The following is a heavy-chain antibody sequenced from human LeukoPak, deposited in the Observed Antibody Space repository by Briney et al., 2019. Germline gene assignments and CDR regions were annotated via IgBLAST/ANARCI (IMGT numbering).Heavy chain of an antibody. CDR3: ARGRISMVRGGLDY. Sequence: SETLSLTCAVYGGSFSGYYWSWIRQPPGKGLEWIGEINHSGSTNYNPSLKSRVTISVDTSKNQFSLKLSSVTAADTAVYYCARGRISMVRGGLDYWGQGTLVTVSS. D-gene: IGHD3-10*01. J-gene: IGHJ4*02. V-gene: IGHV4-34*01. CDR2: INHSGST. CDR1: GGSFSGYY.